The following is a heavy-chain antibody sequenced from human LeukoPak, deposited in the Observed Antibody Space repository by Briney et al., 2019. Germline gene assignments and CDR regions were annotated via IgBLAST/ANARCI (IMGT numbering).Heavy chain of an antibody. CDR3: AREWRSGWYCFDS. J-gene: IGHJ4*02. Sequence: GGSLRLSCVASGFTLNTYGMHWVRQAPGKGLEWVAIIWNDGSEYADSVKGRFTISRDNSKNTVHLQMNSLRAEDTAVYYCAREWRSGWYCFDSWGQGTLVTVSS. CDR2: IWNDGS. V-gene: IGHV3-33*01. CDR1: GFTLNTYG. D-gene: IGHD6-19*01.